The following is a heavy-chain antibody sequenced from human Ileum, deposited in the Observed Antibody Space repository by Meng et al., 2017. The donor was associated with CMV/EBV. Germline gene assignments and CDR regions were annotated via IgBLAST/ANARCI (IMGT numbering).Heavy chain of an antibody. Sequence: RACAVSGGSFKSQGWWSWVRRPPGKGLEWIGETKHSGTATYNPSLKSRVTMSLDESKNDFSLRLTSVTAADTAVYYCASNGYFSLDYWSQGTLVTVSS. CDR1: GGSFKSQGW. D-gene: IGHD3-22*01. J-gene: IGHJ4*02. CDR2: TKHSGTA. CDR3: ASNGYFSLDY. V-gene: IGHV4-4*02.